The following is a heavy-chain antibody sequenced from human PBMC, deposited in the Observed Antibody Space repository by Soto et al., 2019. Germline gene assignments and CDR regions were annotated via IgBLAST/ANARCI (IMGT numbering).Heavy chain of an antibody. D-gene: IGHD2-21*02. CDR2: IYWDDDK. V-gene: IGHV2-5*02. J-gene: IGHJ3*02. CDR3: AHRLTVSPVDAFDI. Sequence: GSGPTLVNPTQTLTLTCTFSGFSLSTSGVGVGWIRQPPGKALECLALIYWDDDKRYSPSLKSRLTITKDTSENQVVLTMTNMDPVDTATYYCAHRLTVSPVDAFDIWGQGTMGTVSS. CDR1: GFSLSTSGVG.